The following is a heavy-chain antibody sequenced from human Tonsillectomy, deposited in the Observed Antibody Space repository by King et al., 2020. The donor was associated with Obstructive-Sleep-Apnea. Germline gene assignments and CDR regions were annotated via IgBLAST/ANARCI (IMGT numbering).Heavy chain of an antibody. CDR1: GGSTSSSSYY. CDR2: IYFSGST. CDR3: AGDCTHYLDLIVVGPFDP. Sequence: QLQESGPGLVKPSETLSLTCTVSGGSTSSSSYYWGWIRQPPGKGLEWIGSIYFSGSTYSNPSLKSRVTISVDTSKNQFSLKLSSVTAADTAVYYCAGDCTHYLDLIVVGPFDPWGQGTLVTVSS. V-gene: IGHV4-39*07. D-gene: IGHD2-15*01. J-gene: IGHJ5*02.